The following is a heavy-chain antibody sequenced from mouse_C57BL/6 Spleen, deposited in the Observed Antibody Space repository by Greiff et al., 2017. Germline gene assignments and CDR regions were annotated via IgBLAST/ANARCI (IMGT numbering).Heavy chain of an antibody. CDR3: ARYTVVAQGYVGV. D-gene: IGHD1-1*01. Sequence: QVQLQQSGAELVRPGSSVKLSCKASGYTFTSYWMDWVKQRPGQGLEWIGNIYPSDSETHYNQKFKDKATLTVDKSSSTAYMQLSSLTSEDSAVYYCARYTVVAQGYVGVWGTGATVTVSS. CDR1: GYTFTSYW. V-gene: IGHV1-61*01. CDR2: IYPSDSET. J-gene: IGHJ1*03.